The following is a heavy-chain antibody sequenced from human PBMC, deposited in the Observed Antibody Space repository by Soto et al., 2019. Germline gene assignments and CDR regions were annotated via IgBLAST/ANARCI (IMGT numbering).Heavy chain of an antibody. J-gene: IGHJ4*02. Sequence: KPSETLSLTCAVSGDSIIGIYHWSWIRQPPGRGLEWIGYIYYSGSTYYNPSLKSRVTISVDTSKNQFSLKLSSVTAADTAVYYCARLHSGRWYTPFYFDYWGQGTLVTVSS. CDR1: GDSIIGIYH. CDR2: IYYSGST. V-gene: IGHV4-30-4*01. CDR3: ARLHSGRWYTPFYFDY. D-gene: IGHD6-13*01.